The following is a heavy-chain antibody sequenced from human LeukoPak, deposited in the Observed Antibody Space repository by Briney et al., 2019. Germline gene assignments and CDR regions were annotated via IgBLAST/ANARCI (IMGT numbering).Heavy chain of an antibody. Sequence: GGSLRLSCAASGFTFSNYGMHWGRQAPGKGLVWVAVISYDGSNKYYADSVKGRFTISRDNSKNTLYLQVNNLKAEDTAVYYCAKVERYYDSSGYSGYDTFHTWGQGTMVTVSS. D-gene: IGHD3-22*01. CDR2: ISYDGSNK. CDR3: AKVERYYDSSGYSGYDTFHT. J-gene: IGHJ3*02. CDR1: GFTFSNYG. V-gene: IGHV3-30*18.